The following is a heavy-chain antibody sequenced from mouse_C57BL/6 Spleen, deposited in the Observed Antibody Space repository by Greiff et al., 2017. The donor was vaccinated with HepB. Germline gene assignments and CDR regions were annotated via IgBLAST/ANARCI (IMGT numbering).Heavy chain of an antibody. CDR2: IDPETGGT. Sequence: QVQLQQSGAELVRPGASVTLSCKASGYTFTDYEMHWVKQTPVHGLEWIGAIDPETGGTAYNQKFKGKAILTADKSSSTAYMELRSLTSEDSAVHYCTNSLFAYWGQGTLVTVSA. V-gene: IGHV1-15*01. J-gene: IGHJ3*01. CDR1: GYTFTDYE. CDR3: TNSLFAY.